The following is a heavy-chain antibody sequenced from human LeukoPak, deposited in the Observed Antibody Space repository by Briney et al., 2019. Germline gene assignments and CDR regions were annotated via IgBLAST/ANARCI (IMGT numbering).Heavy chain of an antibody. CDR2: IYYSGST. D-gene: IGHD1-7*01. CDR3: ARVNWNYSIGY. CDR1: GGFNSRRGDF. V-gene: IGHV4-39*07. J-gene: IGHJ4*02. Sequence: WETQSLTCSVWGGFNSRRGDFGGWIPQPPGEGLGWIGSIYYSGSTYYNPSLKSRVTISVDTSKNQFSLKLSSVTAADTAVYYCARVNWNYSIGYWGQGTLVTVSS.